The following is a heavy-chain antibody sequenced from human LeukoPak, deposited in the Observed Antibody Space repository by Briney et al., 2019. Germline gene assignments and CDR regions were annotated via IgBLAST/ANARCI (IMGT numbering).Heavy chain of an antibody. CDR2: IIPMFGAA. CDR3: AAEGPNYYMDV. V-gene: IGHV1-69*05. CDR1: GGTFSKFG. J-gene: IGHJ6*03. Sequence: SVKVSCKASGGTFSKFGISWVRQAPGEGLEWMGGIIPMFGAANYAQKFQGRVTITTDESTTTAHMELISLTSDDTAVYFCAAEGPNYYMDVWGKGTTVTVSS.